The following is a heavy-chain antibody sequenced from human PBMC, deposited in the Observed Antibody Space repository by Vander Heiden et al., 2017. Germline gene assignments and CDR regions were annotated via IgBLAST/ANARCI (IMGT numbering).Heavy chain of an antibody. CDR3: ARDHSSWFFDY. CDR2: INPNSGGT. D-gene: IGHD6-13*01. V-gene: IGHV1-2*06. Sequence: QVQLVQSGAEVKKPGASVTVPCKASGYTFTGHYMHWVRQAPEQGLEWMGRINPNSGGTNYAQKFQGRVTMTRDTSISTAYMELSRLRSDDTAVYYCARDHSSWFFDYWGQGTLVTVSS. CDR1: GYTFTGHY. J-gene: IGHJ4*02.